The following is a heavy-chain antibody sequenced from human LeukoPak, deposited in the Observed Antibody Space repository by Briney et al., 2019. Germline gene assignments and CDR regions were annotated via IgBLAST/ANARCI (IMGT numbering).Heavy chain of an antibody. V-gene: IGHV1-2*02. Sequence: ASVKVSCKASGYTFTGYYMHWVRQAPGQGLEWMGWINPNSGGTNYAQKFQGRVTMTRDTSISTAYMELSRLRSDDTAVYYCARGRIAAAGGNWFDPWGQGTLVTVSS. CDR1: GYTFTGYY. D-gene: IGHD6-13*01. CDR2: INPNSGGT. J-gene: IGHJ5*02. CDR3: ARGRIAAAGGNWFDP.